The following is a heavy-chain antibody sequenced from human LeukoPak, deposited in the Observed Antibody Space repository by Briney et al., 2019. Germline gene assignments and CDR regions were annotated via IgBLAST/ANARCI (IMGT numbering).Heavy chain of an antibody. D-gene: IGHD3-22*01. J-gene: IGHJ6*03. CDR2: IYYSGST. Sequence: PSETLSLTCTVSGGSISSYYWSWIRQPPGKGLEWIGYIYYSGSTNYNPSLKSRVTISVDTSKNQFSLKLSSVTAADTAVYYCARGAYYYDSSGYYFLSYYYMDVWGKGTTVTISS. CDR1: GGSISSYY. CDR3: ARGAYYYDSSGYYFLSYYYMDV. V-gene: IGHV4-59*01.